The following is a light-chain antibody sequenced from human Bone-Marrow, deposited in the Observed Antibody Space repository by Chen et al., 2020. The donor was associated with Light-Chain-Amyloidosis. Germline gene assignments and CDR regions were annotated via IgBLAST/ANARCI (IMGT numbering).Light chain of an antibody. CDR3: QSADSSGTYEVI. Sequence: SYELPQPPSVSVSPGQTARITCSGDDLPTKYAYWYQQKPGQAPVLVIHRDTERPSGISERFSGSSSGTTATLTISGGQAEDEADYHCQSADSSGTYEVIVGGGTKRTVL. J-gene: IGLJ2*01. CDR1: DLPTKY. V-gene: IGLV3-25*03. CDR2: RDT.